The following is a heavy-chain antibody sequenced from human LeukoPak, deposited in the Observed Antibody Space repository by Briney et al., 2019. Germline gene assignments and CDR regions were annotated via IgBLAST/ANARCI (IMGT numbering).Heavy chain of an antibody. Sequence: ASVKVSCKASGYTFTGYYMHWVRQAPGQGLEWMGWLNPNSGGTNYAQKFRGRVTMTRDTSISTAYMELSRLRSDDTAVYYCARAVGATTGIDYWGQGTLVTVSS. CDR3: ARAVGATTGIDY. D-gene: IGHD1-26*01. J-gene: IGHJ4*02. CDR1: GYTFTGYY. V-gene: IGHV1-2*02. CDR2: LNPNSGGT.